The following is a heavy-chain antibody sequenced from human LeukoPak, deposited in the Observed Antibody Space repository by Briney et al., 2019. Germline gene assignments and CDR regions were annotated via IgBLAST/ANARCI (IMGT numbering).Heavy chain of an antibody. CDR2: IYPGDSDT. Sequence: GESLKISCKGSGYSFTSYWIGWVRQMPGKGLEWMGIIYPGDSDTRYSPSFQGQVTISADKSISTAYLQWSSLKASDTAMYYCARSYYDSSGWYSYFDYWGQGTLVTVSS. CDR1: GYSFTSYW. D-gene: IGHD3-22*01. J-gene: IGHJ4*02. V-gene: IGHV5-51*01. CDR3: ARSYYDSSGWYSYFDY.